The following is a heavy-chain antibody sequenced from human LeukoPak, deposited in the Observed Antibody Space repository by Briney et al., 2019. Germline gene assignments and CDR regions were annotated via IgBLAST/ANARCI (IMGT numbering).Heavy chain of an antibody. Sequence: AASVKVSCKASGYTFTGYYRHWVRQAPGQGLEWMGWINPNSGGTNYAQKFQGRVTMTRDTSISTAYMELSRLRSDDTAVYYCARERYHDAFDIWGQGTMVTVSS. CDR2: INPNSGGT. CDR3: ARERYHDAFDI. J-gene: IGHJ3*02. V-gene: IGHV1-2*02. D-gene: IGHD1-14*01. CDR1: GYTFTGYY.